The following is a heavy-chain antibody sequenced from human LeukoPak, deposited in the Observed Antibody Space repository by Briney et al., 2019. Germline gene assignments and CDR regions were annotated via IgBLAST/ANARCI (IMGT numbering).Heavy chain of an antibody. CDR3: ARDGDTTSKVDY. J-gene: IGHJ4*02. Sequence: GGSLRLSCAASGFTFSHHYMSWIRQAPGKGLEWISYITRSGAFYADSVKGRFTISRDNAKNSLHLQMNSLRVEDTAVYYCARDGDTTSKVDYLGQGTLVTVS. D-gene: IGHD7-27*01. CDR1: GFTFSHHY. V-gene: IGHV3-11*01. CDR2: ITRSGA.